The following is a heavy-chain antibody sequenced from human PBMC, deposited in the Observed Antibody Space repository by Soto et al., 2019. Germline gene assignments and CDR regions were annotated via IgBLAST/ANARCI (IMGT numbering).Heavy chain of an antibody. V-gene: IGHV1-18*01. CDR3: ARDGYCSSTSCSDGMDV. J-gene: IGHJ6*02. D-gene: IGHD2-2*03. CDR2: ISAYNGNT. CDR1: GYTFTSYG. Sequence: ASVKVSCKASGYTFTSYGISWVRQAPGQGLEWMGWISAYNGNTNYAQKLQGRVTMTTDTSTSTVYMELGSLRSDDTAVYYCARDGYCSSTSCSDGMDVWGQGTTVTVSS.